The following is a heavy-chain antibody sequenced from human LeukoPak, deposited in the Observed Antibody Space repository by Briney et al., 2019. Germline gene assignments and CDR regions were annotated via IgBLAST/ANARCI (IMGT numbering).Heavy chain of an antibody. V-gene: IGHV4-4*09. CDR1: GGSISSYY. Sequence: SETLSLTCTVSGGSISSYYWSWIRQPPGKGLEWIGCIYTSGSTNYNPSLNSRVTISVDTSKNQFSLKLSSVTAADTGVYYCASLSDTPSDYNWFDPWGQGTLVTVSS. J-gene: IGHJ5*02. CDR2: IYTSGST. CDR3: ASLSDTPSDYNWFDP.